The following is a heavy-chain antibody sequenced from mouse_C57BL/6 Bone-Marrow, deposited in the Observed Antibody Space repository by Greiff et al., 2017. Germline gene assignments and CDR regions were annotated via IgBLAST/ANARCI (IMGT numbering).Heavy chain of an antibody. D-gene: IGHD2-5*01. CDR3: TSNSNYVY. CDR2: IDPENGDT. J-gene: IGHJ2*01. Sequence: EVQLQQSGAELVRPGASVKLSCTASGFNIKDDYMHWVKQRPEQGLEWIGWIDPENGDTEYASKFQGKATITADTSSNTAYLQLSSLTSEDTAVYYCTSNSNYVYWGQGTTLTVSS. V-gene: IGHV14-4*01. CDR1: GFNIKDDY.